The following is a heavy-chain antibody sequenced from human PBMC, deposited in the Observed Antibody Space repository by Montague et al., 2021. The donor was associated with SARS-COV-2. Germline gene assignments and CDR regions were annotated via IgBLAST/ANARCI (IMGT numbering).Heavy chain of an antibody. CDR3: ARVRRPSYCSSTSCRAVRYFDY. D-gene: IGHD2-2*01. J-gene: IGHJ4*02. V-gene: IGHV4-34*01. Sequence: SETLSLTCAVYGGSFSGYYWSWIRQPPGKGLEWIGEINHSGSTNXNPSLKSRVTISVDTSKNQFSLKLSSVTAADTAVYYCARVRRPSYCSSTSCRAVRYFDYWGQGTLVTVSS. CDR2: INHSGST. CDR1: GGSFSGYY.